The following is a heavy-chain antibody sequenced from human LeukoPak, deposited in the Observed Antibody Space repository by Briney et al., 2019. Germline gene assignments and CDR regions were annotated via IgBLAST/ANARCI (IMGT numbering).Heavy chain of an antibody. J-gene: IGHJ4*02. D-gene: IGHD6-6*01. V-gene: IGHV3-23*01. CDR3: AKSRYSTSHYPGDD. CDR2: ISGSGGST. Sequence: HPGGSLRLSCAASGFTFSSYAMSWVRQAPGKGREWVSAISGSGGSTYYADSVKGRFTISRDNSKNTLYLQMNSLRAEDTAVYYCAKSRYSTSHYPGDDWGQGTLVTVSS. CDR1: GFTFSSYA.